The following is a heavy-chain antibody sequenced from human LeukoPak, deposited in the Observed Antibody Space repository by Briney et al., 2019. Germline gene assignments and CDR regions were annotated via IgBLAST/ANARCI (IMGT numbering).Heavy chain of an antibody. D-gene: IGHD6-19*01. J-gene: IGHJ4*02. V-gene: IGHV4-39*01. Sequence: SETLSLTCTVSGGSITSTNYYWGWIRRPPGKGLEWIGSIYYSGATFYNPSLRSRVTISVDTSTNQFSLKLSSVTAADTAVYYCARLIPFSGWLYYFDFWGQGTLVTVSS. CDR1: GGSITSTNYY. CDR3: ARLIPFSGWLYYFDF. CDR2: IYYSGAT.